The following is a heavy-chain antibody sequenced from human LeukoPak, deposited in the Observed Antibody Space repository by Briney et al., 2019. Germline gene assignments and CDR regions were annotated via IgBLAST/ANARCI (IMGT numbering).Heavy chain of an antibody. V-gene: IGHV4-4*07. Sequence: SETLSLTCTVSGGSISSYYWSWIRQPAGKGLEWIGRIYTSRSTNYNPSLKSRVPMSVDTSKNQFSLKLSSVTAADTAVYYCARVTATIPYYYMDVWGKGTTVTVSS. CDR3: ARVTATIPYYYMDV. CDR2: IYTSRST. CDR1: GGSISSYY. J-gene: IGHJ6*03. D-gene: IGHD1-26*01.